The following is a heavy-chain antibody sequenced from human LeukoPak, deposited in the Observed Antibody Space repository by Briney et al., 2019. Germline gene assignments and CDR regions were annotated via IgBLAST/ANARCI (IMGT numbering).Heavy chain of an antibody. V-gene: IGHV3-21*01. J-gene: IGHJ4*02. CDR2: ISSSSSYI. D-gene: IGHD3-22*01. Sequence: GGSLRLSCAASGFTFSSFAMGWVRQAPGKGLEWVSSISSSSSYIYYADSVKGRFTISRDNAKNSLYLQMNSLRAEDTAVYYCARDLPYYYDSSGYYRGPFDYWGQGTLVTVSS. CDR3: ARDLPYYYDSSGYYRGPFDY. CDR1: GFTFSSFA.